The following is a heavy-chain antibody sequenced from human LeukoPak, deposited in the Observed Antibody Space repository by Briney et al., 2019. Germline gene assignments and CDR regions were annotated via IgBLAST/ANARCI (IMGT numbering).Heavy chain of an antibody. CDR2: IGPDSNYK. J-gene: IGHJ3*02. Sequence: GGSLRLSCAASGFTFSTYSMTWVRQAPGKGLEWVSSIGPDSNYKYHVDSVKGRFTISRDNAKSSLYLQMNSLRAEDTAVYYCARVLVLGYSSPQGAFDIWGQGTMVTVSS. CDR1: GFTFSTYS. CDR3: ARVLVLGYSSPQGAFDI. V-gene: IGHV3-21*01. D-gene: IGHD6-13*01.